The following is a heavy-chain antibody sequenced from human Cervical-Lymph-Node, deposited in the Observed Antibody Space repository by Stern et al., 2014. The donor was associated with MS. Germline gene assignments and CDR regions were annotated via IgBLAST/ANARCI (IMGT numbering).Heavy chain of an antibody. CDR2: IIPVFGTA. D-gene: IGHD3-3*01. Sequence: QVQLVQSGAGVKQPGSSVKVSCKASGGTFSSHAFRWVRQAPGQGLEWMGGIIPVFGTAHYAQKFQGRVTITADESTSTAYMELSSLRSEDTAVYYCARVSESLVAFDIWGQGTMVTVSS. CDR3: ARVSESLVAFDI. CDR1: GGTFSSHA. V-gene: IGHV1-69*01. J-gene: IGHJ3*02.